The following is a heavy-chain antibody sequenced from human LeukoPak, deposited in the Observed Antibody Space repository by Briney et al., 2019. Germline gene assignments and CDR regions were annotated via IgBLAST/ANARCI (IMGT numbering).Heavy chain of an antibody. Sequence: GGSLRLSCAASGFTFSEYAMHWVRQAPGKGLEWVAVISYDGRQKYYGDSVKGRFTISRDNPKNTLYLQMNSLRDDDTAVYYCAKGQDGLFDYWGQGTLVTVSS. CDR1: GFTFSEYA. J-gene: IGHJ4*02. D-gene: IGHD5-24*01. CDR2: ISYDGRQK. CDR3: AKGQDGLFDY. V-gene: IGHV3-30-3*01.